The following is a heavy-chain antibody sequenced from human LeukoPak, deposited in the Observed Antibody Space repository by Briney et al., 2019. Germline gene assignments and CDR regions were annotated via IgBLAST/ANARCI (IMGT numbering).Heavy chain of an antibody. D-gene: IGHD3-22*01. J-gene: IGHJ3*02. CDR1: GFTSSSYE. CDR2: ISSSGSTI. CDR3: ARDHYYDKAFDI. Sequence: AGGSLRLSCAASGFTSSSYEMNWVRQAPGKGLEWVSYISSSGSTIYYADSVKGRFTISRDNAKNSLYLQMNSLRAEDTAVYYCARDHYYDKAFDIWGQGTMVTVSS. V-gene: IGHV3-48*03.